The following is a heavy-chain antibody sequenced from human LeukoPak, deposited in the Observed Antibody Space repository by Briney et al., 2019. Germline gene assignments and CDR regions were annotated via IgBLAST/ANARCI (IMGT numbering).Heavy chain of an antibody. J-gene: IGHJ4*02. CDR2: ISGSGGST. Sequence: GSLRLSCAASGFTFSSYAMSWVRQAPGKGLEWVSAISGSGGSTYYADSVKGGFTISRDNSKNKLYLQMNSQRAEDTAGYYCAKDHYGDYVYNYWGQGTLVTVSS. V-gene: IGHV3-23*01. D-gene: IGHD4-17*01. CDR1: GFTFSSYA. CDR3: AKDHYGDYVYNY.